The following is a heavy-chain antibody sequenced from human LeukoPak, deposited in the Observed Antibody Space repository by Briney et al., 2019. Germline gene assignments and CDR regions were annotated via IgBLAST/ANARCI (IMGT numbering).Heavy chain of an antibody. CDR2: ISNSGTT. V-gene: IGHV4-59*01. D-gene: IGHD2-21*02. J-gene: IGHJ5*02. CDR3: ARVVRGVVTSNWFDP. Sequence: SETLSLTCTVSGGSINDYYWTWIRQAPAKGLEGIGYISNSGTTDYNPSLKSRVTMSVDTSKTEFSLKLTSVTAADTAMYYCARVVRGVVTSNWFDPWGQGTLVTVSS. CDR1: GGSINDYY.